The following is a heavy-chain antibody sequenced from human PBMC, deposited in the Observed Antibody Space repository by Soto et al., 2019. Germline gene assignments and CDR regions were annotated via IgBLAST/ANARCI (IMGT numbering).Heavy chain of an antibody. V-gene: IGHV3-74*01. CDR2: IKSDGTT. D-gene: IGHD3-3*01. J-gene: IGHJ6*02. Sequence: PGGSLRLSCAASGFTVRNYWINWVRQAPGKGLVWVSHIKSDGTTSYADSVEGRFTVSRDDAKNTFYLQMNSLRAEDTAVYYCAKDRGEEGLKFLEWFGGMDVWGHGTTVTVSS. CDR1: GFTVRNYW. CDR3: AKDRGEEGLKFLEWFGGMDV.